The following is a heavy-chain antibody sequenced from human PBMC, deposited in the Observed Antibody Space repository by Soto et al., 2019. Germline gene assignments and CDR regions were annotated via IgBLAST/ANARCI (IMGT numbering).Heavy chain of an antibody. CDR1: GGTFSSYA. D-gene: IGHD1-26*01. Sequence: QVQLVQSGAEVKKPGSSVKVSCKASGGTFSSYAISWVRQAPGQGREWMGGIIPIFGTANYAQKFQGRVTITADESTSTAYMELSSLRSEDTAVYYCARSNPGIVGARGYYYGMDVWGQGTTVTVSS. V-gene: IGHV1-69*01. J-gene: IGHJ6*02. CDR2: IIPIFGTA. CDR3: ARSNPGIVGARGYYYGMDV.